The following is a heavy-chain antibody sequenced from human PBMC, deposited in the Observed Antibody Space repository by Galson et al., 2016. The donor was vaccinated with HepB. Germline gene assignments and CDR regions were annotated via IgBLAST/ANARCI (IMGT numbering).Heavy chain of an antibody. CDR1: GGSISSSY. CDR3: ARDYVWGSYRYLDY. Sequence: SETLSLTCTVSGGSISSSYWSWIRQPPGKGLEWIGYVFYSGNPTYNPSLKSRVTISVDTSKNHFSLSLSSVTAADTAVYYCARDYVWGSYRYLDYWGQGTLVTVSS. D-gene: IGHD3-16*02. CDR2: VFYSGNP. J-gene: IGHJ4*02. V-gene: IGHV4-59*01.